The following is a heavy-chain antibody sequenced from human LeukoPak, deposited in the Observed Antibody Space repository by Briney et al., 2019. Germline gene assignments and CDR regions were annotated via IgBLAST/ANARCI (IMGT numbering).Heavy chain of an antibody. D-gene: IGHD1-20*01. V-gene: IGHV3-7*01. Sequence: SGGSLRLSGAASGLTFSTYWMSWVRQAPGTGLEWVANIKQDGSEKYYVDSVKGRFTISRDNAKNSLYLQMNSLRAEDTAVYYCARYNWNLDYWGQGTLVTVSS. CDR3: ARYNWNLDY. J-gene: IGHJ4*02. CDR2: IKQDGSEK. CDR1: GLTFSTYW.